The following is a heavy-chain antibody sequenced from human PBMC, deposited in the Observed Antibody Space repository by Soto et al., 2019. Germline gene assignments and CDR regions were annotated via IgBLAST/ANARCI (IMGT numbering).Heavy chain of an antibody. CDR1: GYTFTSYD. J-gene: IGHJ4*02. Sequence: QVQLVQSGAEVKKPGASVKVSCKAYGYTFTSYDINWVRQAPGQGLEWMGWMNPNSGNSGYAQKFQGRFTMTRNTSRSTAYMELSSLISEDTAVYYCARGMAPRDWGQGTLVTVSS. V-gene: IGHV1-8*01. D-gene: IGHD5-12*01. CDR3: ARGMAPRD. CDR2: MNPNSGNS.